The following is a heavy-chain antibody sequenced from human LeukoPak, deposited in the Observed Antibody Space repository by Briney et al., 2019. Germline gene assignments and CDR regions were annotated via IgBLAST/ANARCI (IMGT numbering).Heavy chain of an antibody. Sequence: PSETLSLTCTVSGGSISSSSYYWGWIRQPPGKGLEWIGSIYYSGSTYYNPSLKSRVTISVDTSKNQFFLKLSSVTAADTAVYYCARLHDYYYYYMDVWGKGTTVTVSS. V-gene: IGHV4-39*01. CDR1: GGSISSSSYY. CDR2: IYYSGST. J-gene: IGHJ6*03. CDR3: ARLHDYYYYYMDV.